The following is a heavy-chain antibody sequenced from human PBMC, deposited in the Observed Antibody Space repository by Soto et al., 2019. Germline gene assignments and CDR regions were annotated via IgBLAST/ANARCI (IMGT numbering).Heavy chain of an antibody. V-gene: IGHV5-51*01. CDR3: ARFLTYYDILTGYYCFGY. CDR2: IYPGDSDT. CDR1: GYSFTSYW. J-gene: IGHJ4*02. Sequence: PGASLKISCKGSGYSFTSYWIGWVRQMPGKGLEWMGIIYPGDSDTRYSPSFQGQVTISADKSISTAYLQWSSLKASDTAMYYCARFLTYYDILTGYYCFGYWGQRTLVTVSS. D-gene: IGHD3-9*01.